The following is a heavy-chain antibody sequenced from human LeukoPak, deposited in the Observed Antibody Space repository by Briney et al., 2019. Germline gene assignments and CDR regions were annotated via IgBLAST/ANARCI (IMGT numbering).Heavy chain of an antibody. D-gene: IGHD2/OR15-2a*01. J-gene: IGHJ3*02. CDR1: GFSFSNYW. CDR2: INSDGSST. Sequence: GGSLRLSCAASGFSFSNYWMHWVRQAPGKGLVWVSRINSDGSSTTYADSVKGRFTISRDNAKNTLYLQMNSLRAEDTAVYYCAKAIVLLISGNAFDIWGQGTMVTVSS. CDR3: AKAIVLLISGNAFDI. V-gene: IGHV3-74*01.